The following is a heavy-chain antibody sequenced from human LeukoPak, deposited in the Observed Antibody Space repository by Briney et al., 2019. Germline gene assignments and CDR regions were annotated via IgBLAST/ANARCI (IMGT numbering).Heavy chain of an antibody. CDR2: IYHSGST. CDR3: AGGNWGSVQFDY. J-gene: IGHJ4*02. CDR1: GGSISSGGYY. V-gene: IGHV4-30-2*01. D-gene: IGHD7-27*01. Sequence: SQTLSLTCTASGGSISSGGYYWSWIRQPPGKGLEWIGYIYHSGSTYYNPSLKSRVTISVDRSKNQFSLKLSSVTAADTAVYYCAGGNWGSVQFDYWGQGTLVTVSS.